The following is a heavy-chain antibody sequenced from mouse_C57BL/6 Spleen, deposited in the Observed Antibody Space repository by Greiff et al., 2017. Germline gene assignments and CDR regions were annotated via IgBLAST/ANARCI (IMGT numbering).Heavy chain of an antibody. D-gene: IGHD1-1*01. CDR3: ARESYGSSPTWFAY. V-gene: IGHV5-6*02. CDR2: ISSGGSYT. J-gene: IGHJ3*01. CDR1: GFTFSSYG. Sequence: EVMLVESGGDLVKPGGSLKLSCAASGFTFSSYGLSWVRQTPDKRLEWVATISSGGSYTYYPDSVKGRFTISRDNAKNTLYLQMSSLKAEDTAIYYCARESYGSSPTWFAYWGQGTLVTVSA.